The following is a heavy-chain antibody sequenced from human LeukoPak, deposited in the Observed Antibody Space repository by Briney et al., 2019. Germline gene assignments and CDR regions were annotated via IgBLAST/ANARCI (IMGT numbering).Heavy chain of an antibody. J-gene: IGHJ4*02. V-gene: IGHV1-2*02. CDR3: ARERVEMATIGIFDY. CDR2: INPNSGGT. CDR1: GYTFTGYH. D-gene: IGHD5-24*01. Sequence: GASAKVSCKASGYTFTGYHMHWVRQAPGQGLEWMGWINPNSGGTNYARKFQGRVTMTRDTSISTAYMELSSLRSEDTAVYYCARERVEMATIGIFDYWGQGTLVTVSS.